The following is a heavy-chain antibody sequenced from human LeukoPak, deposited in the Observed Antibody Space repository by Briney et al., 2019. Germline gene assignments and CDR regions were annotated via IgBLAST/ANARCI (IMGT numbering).Heavy chain of an antibody. Sequence: PSETLSLTCTVSGGSISSYYWSWIRQPPGKGLEWIGYIYYSGSTNYNPSLKSRVTISVDTSKNQFSLKLSSVTAADTAVYYCARFFKLLDWFDPWGQGTLVTVSS. V-gene: IGHV4-59*01. J-gene: IGHJ5*02. D-gene: IGHD1-26*01. CDR3: ARFFKLLDWFDP. CDR1: GGSISSYY. CDR2: IYYSGST.